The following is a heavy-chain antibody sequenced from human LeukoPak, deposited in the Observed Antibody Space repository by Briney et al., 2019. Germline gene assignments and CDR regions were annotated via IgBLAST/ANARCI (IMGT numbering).Heavy chain of an antibody. V-gene: IGHV3-9*01. J-gene: IGHJ4*02. CDR2: ISWNSNTI. CDR3: AKDTYSTSLTGFDY. Sequence: GRSLRLSCAASGFTFDDYALHWVRQAPGKGLEWVSGISWNSNTIGYADSEKGRFTISRDNAKNSLYLQMNSLRAEDTALYYCAKDTYSTSLTGFDYWGQGTLVTVSS. CDR1: GFTFDDYA. D-gene: IGHD6-6*01.